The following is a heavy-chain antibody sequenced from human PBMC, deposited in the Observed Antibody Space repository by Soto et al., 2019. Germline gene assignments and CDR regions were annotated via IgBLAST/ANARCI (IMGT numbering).Heavy chain of an antibody. CDR1: GFIFSDFS. V-gene: IGHV3-21*01. J-gene: IGHJ6*02. D-gene: IGHD2-2*01. CDR2: IGSSGGYI. Sequence: GGSLRLSCAGSGFIFSDFSMNWVRQAPGKGLEWVASIGSSGGYIFYADSVKGRFTISRDNAKKSLDLQINSLRAEDTAVYYCAREKKHQSLGGRFGMDVWGQGTTVTVSS. CDR3: AREKKHQSLGGRFGMDV.